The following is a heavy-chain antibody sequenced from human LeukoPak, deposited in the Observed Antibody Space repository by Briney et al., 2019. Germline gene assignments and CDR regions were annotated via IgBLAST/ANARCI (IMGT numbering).Heavy chain of an antibody. CDR2: IYYSGST. V-gene: IGHV4-59*01. CDR3: ARDLSFYYMDV. CDR1: GGSISSYY. Sequence: SETLSLTCSVSGGSISSYYWSWIRQPPGKGLGWIGYIYYSGSTNYNPSLKSRVTISVDTSKSQFSLKLTSVTAADTAVYYCARDLSFYYMDVWGKGTTVTVSS. J-gene: IGHJ6*03.